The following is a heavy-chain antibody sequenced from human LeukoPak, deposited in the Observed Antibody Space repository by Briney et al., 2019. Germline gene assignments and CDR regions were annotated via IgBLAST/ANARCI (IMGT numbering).Heavy chain of an antibody. V-gene: IGHV3-66*01. CDR2: IYSCGST. J-gene: IGHJ4*02. CDR1: GFTVSSNY. D-gene: IGHD3-10*01. CDR3: AKAAYYYGSGSLDY. Sequence: GGSLRLSCAASGFTVSSNYMSWVRQAPGKGLEWASVIYSCGSTYYADSVKGRFTISRDNSKNTLYLQMNSLRAEDTAVYYCAKAAYYYGSGSLDYWGQGTLVTVSS.